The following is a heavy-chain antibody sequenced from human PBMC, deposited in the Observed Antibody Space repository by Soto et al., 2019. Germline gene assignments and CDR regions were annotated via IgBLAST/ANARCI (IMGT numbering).Heavy chain of an antibody. CDR1: GYIFTDYY. J-gene: IGHJ4*02. Sequence: QVQLVQSGAEVKKPGASVKVSCKASGYIFTDYYMHWVRQAPGQGPEWMGWINANSGGTNYPQKFQGRVTLTRDASIRTAYMELSSLRSDDTAVYYGASGGGSSWLVFWGLGTLGTVAS. D-gene: IGHD6-13*01. V-gene: IGHV1-2*02. CDR3: ASGGGSSWLVF. CDR2: INANSGGT.